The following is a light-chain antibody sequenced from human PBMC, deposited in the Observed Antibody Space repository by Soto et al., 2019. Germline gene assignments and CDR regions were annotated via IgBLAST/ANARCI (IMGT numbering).Light chain of an antibody. CDR2: YAS. J-gene: IGKJ3*01. Sequence: DMVMTQSPATLSVSPGERVTLSCRASESVHSNLAWYQQKPGQGHSLLIYYASTRVTGAPDRFSGSGSGTEFTLTISSLQSKDFGVYYCQHYSNWPPTFGPGTKEEIK. CDR1: ESVHSN. V-gene: IGKV3-15*01. CDR3: QHYSNWPPT.